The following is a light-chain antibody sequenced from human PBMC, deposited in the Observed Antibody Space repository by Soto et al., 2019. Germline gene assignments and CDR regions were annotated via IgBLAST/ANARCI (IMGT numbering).Light chain of an antibody. CDR2: EGS. J-gene: IGLJ2*01. CDR3: SSYVGSSTLL. V-gene: IGLV2-23*01. Sequence: QSVLTQPASVSGSPGQSITISCTGTSSDVGNYNLVSWYQQHPGKAPKLMIYEGSKRPSGVSNRFSGSKSGNTASLTISGLQDEDEADYYCSSYVGSSTLLFGGGTQLTV. CDR1: SSDVGNYNL.